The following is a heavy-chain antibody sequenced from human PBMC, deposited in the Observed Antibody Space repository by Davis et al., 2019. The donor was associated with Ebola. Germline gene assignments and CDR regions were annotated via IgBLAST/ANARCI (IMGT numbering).Heavy chain of an antibody. J-gene: IGHJ4*02. V-gene: IGHV3-23*01. D-gene: IGHD3-22*01. CDR2: ISGSGGRT. CDR3: AKDARGGYYYADF. CDR1: GLTFSNYA. Sequence: GGSLRLSCAAPGLTFSNYAMNWVRQAPGKGLEWVSGISGSGGRTYYADSVKGRFAISRDNSKTTVDLQMNSLRPEDTALYYCAKDARGGYYYADFWGQGTLVTISS.